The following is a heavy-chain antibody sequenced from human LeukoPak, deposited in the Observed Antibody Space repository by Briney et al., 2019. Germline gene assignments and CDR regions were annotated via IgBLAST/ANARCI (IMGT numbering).Heavy chain of an antibody. V-gene: IGHV4-30-2*01. CDR3: ARAYDSWSGYAGWFDP. D-gene: IGHD3-3*01. CDR1: GGSISSGGYS. Sequence: SETLSLTCAVSGGSISSGGYSWSWIRQPPGKGLEWIGYIYHSGSTYYNPSLKSRVTISVDRSKNQFSLKLSSVTAADTAVYYCARAYDSWSGYAGWFDPWGQGTLVTVSS. CDR2: IYHSGST. J-gene: IGHJ5*02.